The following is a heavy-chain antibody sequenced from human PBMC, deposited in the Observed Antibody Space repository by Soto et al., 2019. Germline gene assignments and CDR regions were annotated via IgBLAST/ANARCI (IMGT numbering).Heavy chain of an antibody. CDR3: ARAGQYYDASGYAN. V-gene: IGHV1-18*01. CDR2: MSVYNGNT. D-gene: IGHD3-22*01. J-gene: IGHJ4*02. Sequence: QVKLVQSGTEMKKPGASIKVSCKASGYSFATSGMSWVRQAPGQGLEWMGWMSVYNGNTNYDKNLQDSVTITKDTSKNTAYLEMRNLRSVDTDVYYCARAGQYYDASGYANWGEGTLVTVSS. CDR1: GYSFATSG.